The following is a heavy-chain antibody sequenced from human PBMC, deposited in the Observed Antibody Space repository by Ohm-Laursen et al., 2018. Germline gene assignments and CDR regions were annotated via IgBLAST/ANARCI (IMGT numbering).Heavy chain of an antibody. CDR2: IWYDGSNK. V-gene: IGHV3-33*08. D-gene: IGHD3-10*01. CDR1: GFTFSSYG. Sequence: SLRLSCAAPGFTFSSYGMHWVRQAPGKGLEWVAVIWYDGSNKYYADSVKGRFTISRDNSKNTLYLQMNSLRAEDTAVYYCARDHATITMVRGVISYYYGMDVWGQGTTVTVSS. J-gene: IGHJ6*02. CDR3: ARDHATITMVRGVISYYYGMDV.